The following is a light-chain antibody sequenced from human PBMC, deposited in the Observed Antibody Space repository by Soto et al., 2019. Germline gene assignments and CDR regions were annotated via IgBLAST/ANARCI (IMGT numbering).Light chain of an antibody. CDR2: EVS. J-gene: IGLJ1*01. V-gene: IGLV2-8*01. CDR1: SSDFGGYNY. Sequence: QSVLTQPPSASGSPGQSVTISCTGTSSDFGGYNYVSWYQQHPGKAPKLMISEVSKRPSGVPDRFSGSKSGNTASLTVSGLQAEDEADYYCSSYAGGNNPFVFGTGTKVPV. CDR3: SSYAGGNNPFV.